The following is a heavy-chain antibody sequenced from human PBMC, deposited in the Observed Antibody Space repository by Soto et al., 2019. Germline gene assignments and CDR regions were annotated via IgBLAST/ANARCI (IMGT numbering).Heavy chain of an antibody. V-gene: IGHV3-9*01. CDR2: ISWNSGSI. Sequence: EVQLVESGGGLVQPGRSLRLSCAASGFTFDDYAMHWVRQAPGKGLECVSGISWNSGSIGYADSVKGRFTISRDNAKNSLYLQMNSLRAEDTALYYCAKDMRLRGGLVDWGQGTLVTVSS. J-gene: IGHJ4*02. CDR1: GFTFDDYA. CDR3: AKDMRLRGGLVD. D-gene: IGHD2-15*01.